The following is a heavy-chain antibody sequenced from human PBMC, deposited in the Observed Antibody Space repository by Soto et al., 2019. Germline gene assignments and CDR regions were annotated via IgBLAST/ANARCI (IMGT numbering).Heavy chain of an antibody. CDR2: INQDGSEK. CDR3: ARDRGWNIVVIPASFDL. V-gene: IGHV3-7*01. J-gene: IGHJ4*02. D-gene: IGHD2-15*01. Sequence: EVQLVESGGGLVQPGGSLRLSCAASGVSFSAFWMSWVRQIPGKGLEWVANINQDGSEKQYVDSVKGRFTISRDNAKNSLFLQMNSQSAEDSAVYYCARDRGWNIVVIPASFDLWGRGALVSVSS. CDR1: GVSFSAFW.